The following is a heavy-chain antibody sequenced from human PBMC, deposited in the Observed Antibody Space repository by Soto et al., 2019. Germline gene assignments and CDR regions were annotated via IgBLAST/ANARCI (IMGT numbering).Heavy chain of an antibody. V-gene: IGHV1-69*13. D-gene: IGHD2-21*02. J-gene: IGHJ6*02. CDR2: IIPIFGTA. Sequence: ALVKVSCKASGGTFSSYAISWVRQAPGQGLEWMGGIIPIFGTANYAQKFQGRVTITADESTSTAYMELSSLRSEDTAVYYCAREPYCGGDCYLGMDVWGQGTTVTVS. CDR3: AREPYCGGDCYLGMDV. CDR1: GGTFSSYA.